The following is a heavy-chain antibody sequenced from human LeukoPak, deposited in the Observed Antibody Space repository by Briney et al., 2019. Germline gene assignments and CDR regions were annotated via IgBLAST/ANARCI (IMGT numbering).Heavy chain of an antibody. CDR3: ARALSSRPFRNYYNYMDV. J-gene: IGHJ6*03. CDR2: IIPIFGTA. V-gene: IGHV1-69*05. Sequence: SVKVSCKASGGTFSSYAISWVRQAPGQGLEWMGGIIPIFGTANYAQKFQGRVTITTDESTSTAYMELSSLRSEDTAVYYCARALSSRPFRNYYNYMDVWGKGTTVTVSS. D-gene: IGHD6-13*01. CDR1: GGTFSSYA.